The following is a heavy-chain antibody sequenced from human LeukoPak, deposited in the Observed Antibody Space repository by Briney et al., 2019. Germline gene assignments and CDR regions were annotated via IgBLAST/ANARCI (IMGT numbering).Heavy chain of an antibody. D-gene: IGHD5-18*01. CDR1: GYTFTSYG. CDR2: ISAYNGNT. Sequence: GASVKVSCKASGYTFTSYGISWVRQAPGQGLEWMGWISAYNGNTNYAQKLQGRVTMTTDTSTSTAYMELRSLRSDDTAVYYCARGAVMVTLATHFDYWGQGTLVTVSS. V-gene: IGHV1-18*01. J-gene: IGHJ4*02. CDR3: ARGAVMVTLATHFDY.